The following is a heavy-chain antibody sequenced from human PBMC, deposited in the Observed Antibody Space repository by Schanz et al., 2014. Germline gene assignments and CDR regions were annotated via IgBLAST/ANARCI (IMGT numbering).Heavy chain of an antibody. V-gene: IGHV1-18*01. J-gene: IGHJ4*02. CDR1: GYFFSSYG. CDR3: ARVVRSDYLSELDF. CDR2: ISPYNGNT. D-gene: IGHD4-17*01. Sequence: QVQLVQSEAAVKKPWASVKVSCKASGYFFSSYGISWVRQAPGQGLEWMGWISPYNGNTKYAEKLEDRVTMTTDISTSTAYMQLRSLTSDDTAVYYCARVVRSDYLSELDFWGQGTQVIVSS.